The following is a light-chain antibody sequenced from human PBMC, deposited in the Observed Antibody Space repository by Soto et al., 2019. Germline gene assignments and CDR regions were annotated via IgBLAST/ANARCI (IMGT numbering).Light chain of an antibody. V-gene: IGKV1-5*01. CDR3: QHYNSYPWT. J-gene: IGKJ1*01. CDR2: HAS. Sequence: DIQMTQSPSTLSASIGDRTTITCRASQTINNWLAWYQQKPGKAPNLLIYHASNLETGVPSRFSGSAFGTEFTLTISSLQPDDFATYYCQHYNSYPWTFGQGTKVDIK. CDR1: QTINNW.